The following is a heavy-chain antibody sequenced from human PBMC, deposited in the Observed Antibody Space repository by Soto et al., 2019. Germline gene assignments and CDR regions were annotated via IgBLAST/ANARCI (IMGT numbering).Heavy chain of an antibody. D-gene: IGHD4-4*01. CDR2: IGDAGVRT. J-gene: IGHJ4*02. CDR3: AKDYSSVWSRGIDF. V-gene: IGHV3-23*01. Sequence: EVQLLESGGGLAQPGGSLRLSCAATGFTFRNYAMTWVRRAAGKGLEWVSAIGDAGVRTNYADSVRGRFTVSRDNSKNTLYLQMNALRVEDTAVYYCAKDYSSVWSRGIDFWGQGILVTVSS. CDR1: GFTFRNYA.